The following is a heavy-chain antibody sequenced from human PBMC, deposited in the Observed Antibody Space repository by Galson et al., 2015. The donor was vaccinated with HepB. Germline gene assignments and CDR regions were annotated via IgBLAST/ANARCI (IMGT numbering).Heavy chain of an antibody. V-gene: IGHV2-70*11. CDR3: ARIRYDSSGYYYSAGSTYYFDY. Sequence: PALVKPTQTLTLTCTFSGFSLSTSGMCVSWIRQPPGKALEWLARIDWDDDKYYSTSLKTRLTISKDTSKNQVVLTMTNMDPLDTATYFCARIRYDSSGYYYSAGSTYYFDYWGQGTLVTVSS. CDR2: IDWDDDK. CDR1: GFSLSTSGMC. J-gene: IGHJ4*02. D-gene: IGHD3-22*01.